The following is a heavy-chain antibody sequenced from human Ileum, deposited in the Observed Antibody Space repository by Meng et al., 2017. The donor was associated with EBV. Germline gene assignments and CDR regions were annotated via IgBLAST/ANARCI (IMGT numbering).Heavy chain of an antibody. D-gene: IGHD6-6*01. CDR2: ITSDGSST. CDR3: ARVLDGSSPGYVY. Sequence: EVQLVESGGGLVQPGGSLRLSGAASGFTLSSYWMHWVRQAPGKGLVWVSRITSDGSSTTYADSVKGRFTISRDNAKNTLYLQMNSLRAEDTAVYYCARVLDGSSPGYVYWGQGTLVTVSS. J-gene: IGHJ4*02. V-gene: IGHV3-74*01. CDR1: GFTLSSYW.